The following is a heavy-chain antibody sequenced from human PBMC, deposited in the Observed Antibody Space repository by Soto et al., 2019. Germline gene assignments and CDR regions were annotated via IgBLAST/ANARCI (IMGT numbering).Heavy chain of an antibody. CDR1: GGTFSSYP. CDR3: ARGIRGYGMDF. CDR2: IIPIFGTA. J-gene: IGHJ6*01. V-gene: IGHV1-69*13. Sequence: GASVKVSCKASGGTFSSYPISWVRQAPGQGLEWMGGIIPIFGTANYAQKFQGRVTITADESTSTASMELSSLRSEDTAVYYCARGIRGYGMDFWGQGTTVTVSS.